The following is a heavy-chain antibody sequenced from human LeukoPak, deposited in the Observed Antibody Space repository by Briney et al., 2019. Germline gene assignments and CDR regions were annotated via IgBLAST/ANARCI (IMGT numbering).Heavy chain of an antibody. V-gene: IGHV1-2*06. CDR3: FLYYDILTGYYIGY. D-gene: IGHD3-9*01. Sequence: ASVKVSCKASGYTLTGYYMHWVRQAPGQGLEWMGRINPNSGGTNYAQKFQGRVTMTRDTSISTAYMELSRLRSDDTAVYYCFLYYDILTGYYIGYWGQGTLVTVSS. CDR1: GYTLTGYY. CDR2: INPNSGGT. J-gene: IGHJ4*02.